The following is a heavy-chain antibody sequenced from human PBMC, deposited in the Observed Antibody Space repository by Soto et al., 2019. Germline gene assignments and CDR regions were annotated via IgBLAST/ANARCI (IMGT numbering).Heavy chain of an antibody. CDR2: IKQDGSEK. CDR1: GFTFSSYW. V-gene: IGHV3-7*04. D-gene: IGHD2-15*01. CDR3: ARALIVVVGKPPGWFAP. J-gene: IGHJ5*02. Sequence: EVQLVESGGGLVQPGGSLRLSCAASGFTFSSYWMSWVRQAPGKGLEWVANIKQDGSEKYYVDSVKGRFTISKDNAQNSLYLQMNSLRAADTAAYHCARALIVVVGKPPGWFAPWGQGTLVTVSS.